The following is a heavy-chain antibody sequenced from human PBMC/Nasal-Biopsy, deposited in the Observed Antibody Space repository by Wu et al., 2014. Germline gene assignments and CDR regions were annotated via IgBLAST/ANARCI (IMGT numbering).Heavy chain of an antibody. V-gene: IGHV4-34*01. CDR3: ATHDYSNYQGDGPRXY. Sequence: TLSLTCAVYGGSLSGYYWSWIRQSPGKGLEWIGEINHSGSTNYNPSLKSRVTISVDTSKNQFSLELSSVTAADTAMYYCATHDYSNYQGDGPRXYWGPGNPGHRLL. J-gene: IGHJ4*02. CDR1: GGSLSGYY. D-gene: IGHD4-11*01. CDR2: INHSGST.